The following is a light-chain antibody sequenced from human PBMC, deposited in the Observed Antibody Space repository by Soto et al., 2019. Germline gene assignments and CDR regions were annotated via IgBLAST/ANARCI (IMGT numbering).Light chain of an antibody. V-gene: IGLV2-23*01. CDR1: SSDIGSYKF. Sequence: QSALTQPPSVSGSPGQSITISCTGTSSDIGSYKFVSWYQQPAGKAPKLMTYEGSKRPSGVSDRFSASKSGNTASLTISGLEAADEADYYCCSHAGYHVLFGGGTKVTVL. CDR3: CSHAGYHVL. CDR2: EGS. J-gene: IGLJ3*02.